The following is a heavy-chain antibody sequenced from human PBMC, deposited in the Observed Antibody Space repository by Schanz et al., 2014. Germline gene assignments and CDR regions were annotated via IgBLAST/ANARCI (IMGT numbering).Heavy chain of an antibody. CDR2: INPSGGGT. CDR3: ARAPTAYCSDTSCLGTPFDY. CDR1: GNTITKFA. Sequence: QVQLLQSGAEVKKPGASVRLSCKVSGNTITKFAMHWVRQAPGKGLEWMGIINPSGGGTSYALRFQDRVTVTRDASRSTVYMELSSLRSEDTAVYYCARAPTAYCSDTSCLGTPFDYWGQGTLVTVSA. J-gene: IGHJ4*02. D-gene: IGHD2-2*01. V-gene: IGHV1-46*03.